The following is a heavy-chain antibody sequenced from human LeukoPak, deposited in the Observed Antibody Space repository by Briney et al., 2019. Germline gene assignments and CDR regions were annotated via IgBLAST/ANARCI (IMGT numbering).Heavy chain of an antibody. CDR1: GYTFTSYD. D-gene: IGHD6-13*01. CDR3: ARDSTDDGRFDY. Sequence: ASVKVSCKASGYTFTSYDINWVRQAPGQGLEWMGWMNPNSGNTGYAQKFQGRVTMTRNTSISTAYMELRSLRSDDTAVYYCARDSTDDGRFDYWGQGTLVTVSS. J-gene: IGHJ4*02. CDR2: MNPNSGNT. V-gene: IGHV1-8*01.